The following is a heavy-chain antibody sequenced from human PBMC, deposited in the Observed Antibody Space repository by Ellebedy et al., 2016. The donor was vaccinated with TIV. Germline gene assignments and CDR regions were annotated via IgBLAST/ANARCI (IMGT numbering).Heavy chain of an antibody. CDR2: ISSSSSTI. V-gene: IGHV3-48*01. J-gene: IGHJ3*02. CDR3: ARVRRDGAFDI. Sequence: GESLKISCAASGFTFSSYSMNWVRQAPGKGLEWVSYISSSSSTIYYADSVKGRFTISRDNAKNSLYLQMNSLRGEDTAMYYCARVRRDGAFDIWGQGTMVTVSS. CDR1: GFTFSSYS.